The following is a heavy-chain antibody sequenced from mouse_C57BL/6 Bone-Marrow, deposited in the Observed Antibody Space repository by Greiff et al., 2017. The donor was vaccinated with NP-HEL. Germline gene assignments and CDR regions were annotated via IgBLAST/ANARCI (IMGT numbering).Heavy chain of an antibody. J-gene: IGHJ4*01. D-gene: IGHD1-1*01. Sequence: VQLQQPGAELVRPGSSVKLSCKASGYTFTSYWMDWVKQRPGQGLEWIGNIYPSDSETHYNQKFKNKATLTVDKSSSTAYMQLSSLTSEDSAVYYCARRKDYGKAMDYWGQGTSVTVSS. V-gene: IGHV1-61*01. CDR3: ARRKDYGKAMDY. CDR2: IYPSDSET. CDR1: GYTFTSYW.